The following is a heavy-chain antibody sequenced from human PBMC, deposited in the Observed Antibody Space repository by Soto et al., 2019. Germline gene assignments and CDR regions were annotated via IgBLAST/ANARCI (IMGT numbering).Heavy chain of an antibody. D-gene: IGHD3-3*01. CDR2: ISSSSSYI. CDR3: ARVGDFWSGYYGSRTNWFDP. V-gene: IGHV3-21*01. J-gene: IGHJ5*02. Sequence: GGSLRLSCAASGFTFSSYSMNWVRQAPGKGLEWVSSISSSSSYIYYADSVKGRFTISRDNAKNSLYLQMNSLRAEDTAVYYCARVGDFWSGYYGSRTNWFDPWGQGTLVTVSS. CDR1: GFTFSSYS.